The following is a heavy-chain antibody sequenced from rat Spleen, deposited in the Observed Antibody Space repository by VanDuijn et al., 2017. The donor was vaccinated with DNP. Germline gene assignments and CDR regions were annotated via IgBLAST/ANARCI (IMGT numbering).Heavy chain of an antibody. V-gene: IGHV2-6*01. Sequence: QVQLRESGPGLVQPSQTLSLTCSVSGFSLTTYTVSWVRQPPGKGLDWIAAISSGGSRDYNSALKSRLSISRDTSKSQVFLKMNSVQTEDTAMYFCARPHDGSYYYGNYFDYWGQGVMVTVSS. J-gene: IGHJ2*01. D-gene: IGHD1-12*02. CDR1: GFSLTTYT. CDR2: ISSGGSR. CDR3: ARPHDGSYYYGNYFDY.